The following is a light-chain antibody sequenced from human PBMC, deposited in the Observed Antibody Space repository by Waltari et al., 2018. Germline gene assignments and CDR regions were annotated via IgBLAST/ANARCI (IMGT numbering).Light chain of an antibody. J-gene: IGLJ3*02. V-gene: IGLV1-44*01. CDR2: GDN. Sequence: QSVLTHPPSASGTPGQRVTISCSGSLSNILSNTVNWYRQLPGTAPKLLIYGDNQRPSGVPDRFSGSKSGTSASLAISGLQSADEADYYCAGWDDSLNGPVFGGGTKLTVL. CDR3: AGWDDSLNGPV. CDR1: LSNILSNT.